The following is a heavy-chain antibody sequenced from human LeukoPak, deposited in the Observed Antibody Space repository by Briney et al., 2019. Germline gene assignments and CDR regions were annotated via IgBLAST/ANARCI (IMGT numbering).Heavy chain of an antibody. CDR2: INPSGGST. J-gene: IGHJ4*02. Sequence: ASVKVSCKASGYTFTSYYMHWVRQAPGQGLEWMGIINPSGGSTSYAQKFQGRVTMTRDTSTSTVYMELSSLRSEDTAVYYCARDRDSEGIAVAALDYWSQGTLVTVSS. D-gene: IGHD6-19*01. CDR3: ARDRDSEGIAVAALDY. V-gene: IGHV1-46*01. CDR1: GYTFTSYY.